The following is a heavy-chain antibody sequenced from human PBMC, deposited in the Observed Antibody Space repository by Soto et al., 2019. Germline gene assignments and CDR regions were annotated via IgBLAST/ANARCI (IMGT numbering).Heavy chain of an antibody. J-gene: IGHJ4*02. CDR1: GYIFTNYW. D-gene: IGHD1-1*01. CDR3: ASLSRLEPRSAFDY. Sequence: PGESLKLSCKGSGYIFTNYWIGWVRQMPGKGLEWMGIIYPGDSDTKYSPSFQGQVTISADKSINTAYLQWSSLKASDTAMYYCASLSRLEPRSAFDYWGRGTLVTVSS. V-gene: IGHV5-51*01. CDR2: IYPGDSDT.